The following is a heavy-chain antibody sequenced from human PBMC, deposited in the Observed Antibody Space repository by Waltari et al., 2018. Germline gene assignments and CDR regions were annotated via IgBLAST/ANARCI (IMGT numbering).Heavy chain of an antibody. J-gene: IGHJ4*02. V-gene: IGHV4-59*01. CDR2: IYYSGST. CDR1: GGSITPYY. Sequence: QVQLQESGPGLVKPSETLSLTCTVSGGSITPYYWSWIRQPPGKGLEWIGSIYYSGSTNYNPSLKSRVTISVDTSKNQFSLKLSSVTAADTAVYYCARQTKGGLRAFDYWGQGTLVTVSS. CDR3: ARQTKGGLRAFDY. D-gene: IGHD4-17*01.